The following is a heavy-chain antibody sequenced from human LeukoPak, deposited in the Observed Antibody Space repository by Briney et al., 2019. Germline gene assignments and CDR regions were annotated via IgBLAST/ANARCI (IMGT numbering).Heavy chain of an antibody. CDR3: ARIGRRPSDAFDI. CDR1: GYTFTNFY. V-gene: IGHV1-46*01. J-gene: IGHJ3*02. Sequence: ASVKVFCKASGYTFTNFYMHWVRQAPGQGPEWMGRIDPSGGSTYYAQKFQGRVTMTRDTSTSTVSMELSSLRSEDTAVYYCARIGRRPSDAFDIWGRGTVVTVSS. CDR2: IDPSGGST. D-gene: IGHD1-1*01.